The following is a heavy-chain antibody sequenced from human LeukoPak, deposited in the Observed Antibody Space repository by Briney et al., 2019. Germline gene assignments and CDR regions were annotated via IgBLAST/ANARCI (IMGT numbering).Heavy chain of an antibody. CDR3: AKITMATTPNY. CDR2: ITGSGRET. CDR1: GLTFRSYA. D-gene: IGHD3-10*01. V-gene: IGHV3-23*01. Sequence: GGSLRLSCAASGLTFRSYAMNWVRQASGKGLEWVSGITGSGRETYYADSVKGRFSISRDNSKSTLYLQMNNLRAEDTAVYYCAKITMATTPNYWGQGTLVTVSS. J-gene: IGHJ4*02.